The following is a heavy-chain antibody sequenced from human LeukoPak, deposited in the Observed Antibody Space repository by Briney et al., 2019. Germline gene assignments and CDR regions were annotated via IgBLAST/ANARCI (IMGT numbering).Heavy chain of an antibody. CDR2: IKQDGSEK. Sequence: PGGSLRLSCAASGFTFSSYWMSWVRQAPGKGLEWVANIKQDGSEKYYVDSVKGRFTISRDNAKNSLYLQMNSLRAEDTAVYYCARRQPDSSGYYYLDYWGQGTLVTVSS. CDR1: GFTFSSYW. J-gene: IGHJ4*02. V-gene: IGHV3-7*01. CDR3: ARRQPDSSGYYYLDY. D-gene: IGHD3-22*01.